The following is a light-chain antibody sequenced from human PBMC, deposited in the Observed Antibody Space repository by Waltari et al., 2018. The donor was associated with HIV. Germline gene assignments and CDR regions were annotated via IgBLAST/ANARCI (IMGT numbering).Light chain of an antibody. Sequence: QSVLTQPPSASGTPGQRVTISCSGSSSNIGRNYVCWYQQLPGTAPKLLIYRNNGRPSGFPDRFSGSKSGTSASLAISGLRSEDESDYYCAAWDDSLSGLYVFGTGTKVTVL. CDR2: RNN. J-gene: IGLJ1*01. CDR1: SSNIGRNY. CDR3: AAWDDSLSGLYV. V-gene: IGLV1-47*01.